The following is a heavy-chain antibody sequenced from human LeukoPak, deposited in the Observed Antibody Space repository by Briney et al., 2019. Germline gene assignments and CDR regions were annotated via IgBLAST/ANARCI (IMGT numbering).Heavy chain of an antibody. CDR1: GFFFSSYG. Sequence: GRSLRLSCAASGFFFSSYGMHWVRQAPGKGLEWVALISYDGSNKYYADSVKGRFTISRDNSKNTLYVEMNTLRAEDTAVYYRAKWGDYDILTGYYVSDFWGQGTLVTVSS. J-gene: IGHJ4*02. V-gene: IGHV3-30*18. CDR3: AKWGDYDILTGYYVSDF. CDR2: ISYDGSNK. D-gene: IGHD3-9*01.